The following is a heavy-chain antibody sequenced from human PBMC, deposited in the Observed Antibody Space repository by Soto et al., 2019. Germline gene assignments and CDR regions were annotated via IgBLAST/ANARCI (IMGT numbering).Heavy chain of an antibody. CDR1: GYSFASYW. Sequence: GESLKISCQGSGYSFASYWIGWVRQMPGKDLEWMGTIYPGDSDTRYSPSFQGQVTISADKSLRTAYLQWTSLKASDTALYYCARTRSFTLGFYYDGMDVWRQGTTVTVSS. J-gene: IGHJ6*02. V-gene: IGHV5-51*01. CDR2: IYPGDSDT. CDR3: ARTRSFTLGFYYDGMDV. D-gene: IGHD6-6*01.